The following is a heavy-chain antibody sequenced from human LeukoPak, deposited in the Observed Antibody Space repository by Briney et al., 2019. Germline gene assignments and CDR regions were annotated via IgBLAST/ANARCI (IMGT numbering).Heavy chain of an antibody. CDR1: GFTFSSYE. CDR2: ISSSCSTI. D-gene: IGHD6-19*01. CDR3: ARDTGSGWYVYFDY. J-gene: IGHJ4*02. Sequence: PGGSLRLSCAASGFTFSSYEMNWVRQAPGKGLEWVSYISSSCSTIYYADSVEGRFTISRDNTKNSLYLQMNSLRAEDTAVYYCARDTGSGWYVYFDYWGQGTLVTVSS. V-gene: IGHV3-48*03.